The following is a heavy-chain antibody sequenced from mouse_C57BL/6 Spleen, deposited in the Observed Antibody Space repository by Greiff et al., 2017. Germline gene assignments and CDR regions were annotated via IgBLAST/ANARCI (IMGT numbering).Heavy chain of an antibody. CDR3: ARFVNYYGSSYGGFAY. D-gene: IGHD1-1*01. CDR2: ILPGSGST. CDR1: GYTFTGYW. V-gene: IGHV1-9*01. J-gene: IGHJ3*01. Sequence: VQLQQSGAELMKPGASVKLSCKATGYTFTGYWIEWVKQRPGHGLEWIGEILPGSGSTNYNEKFKGKATFTADTSSNTAYMQLSSLTTEDSAIYYCARFVNYYGSSYGGFAYWGQGTLVTVAA.